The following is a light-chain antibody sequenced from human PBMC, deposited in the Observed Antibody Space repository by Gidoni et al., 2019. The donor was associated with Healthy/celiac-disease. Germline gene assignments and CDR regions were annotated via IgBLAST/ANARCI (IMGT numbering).Light chain of an antibody. J-gene: IGKJ1*01. CDR1: QSVSSSY. CDR2: GAS. Sequence: EIVLTQSPGTLSLSPGERATLSCRASQSVSSSYLAWYQQNPGQAPRLLIYGASSRATGIPDSFSGSGCGTDFSLTISRLEPEYFAVYYCQQYGSSPWTFGQGTKVEIK. CDR3: QQYGSSPWT. V-gene: IGKV3-20*01.